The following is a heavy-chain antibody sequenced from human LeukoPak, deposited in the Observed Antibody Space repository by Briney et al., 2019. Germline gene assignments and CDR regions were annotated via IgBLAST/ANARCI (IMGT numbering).Heavy chain of an antibody. CDR3: AALDGYSYGSKVSQVDV. CDR1: GASMTSHY. D-gene: IGHD5-18*01. V-gene: IGHV4-59*08. CDR2: INYSGTT. J-gene: IGHJ6*04. Sequence: SETLSLTCSVSGASMTSHYYTWVRQPPRKGLEWIAYINYSGTTNYNLSLNSRVTISVDTSKNQFSLKLSSVTAADTAVYYCAALDGYSYGSKVSQVDVWGKGTTVTVSS.